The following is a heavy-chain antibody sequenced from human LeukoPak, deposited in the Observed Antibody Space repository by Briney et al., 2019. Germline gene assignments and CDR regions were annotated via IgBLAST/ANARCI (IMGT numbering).Heavy chain of an antibody. CDR2: IYHSGST. D-gene: IGHD4-11*01. CDR1: GYSISSGYY. V-gene: IGHV4-38-2*01. CDR3: ARLDGDYSNYASWYFDL. J-gene: IGHJ2*01. Sequence: SETLSLTCAVSGYSISSGYYWGWIRQPPGNGLEWIGSIYHSGSTYYNPSLKSRVTISVDTSKNQFSLKLSSVTAADTAVYYCARLDGDYSNYASWYFDLWGRGTLVTVSS.